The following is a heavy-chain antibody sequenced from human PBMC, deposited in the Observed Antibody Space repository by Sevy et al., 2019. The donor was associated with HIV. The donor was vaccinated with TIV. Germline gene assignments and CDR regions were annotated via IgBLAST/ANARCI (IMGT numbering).Heavy chain of an antibody. CDR2: IKSKTDGERT. Sequence: GGSLRLSCAASGLSFTSAWMSWVRQAPGKGLEWVGRIKSKTDGERTDYPAPVRGRFTISRDDSKKMLYLQMNSLETEDTAVYYCNTTLSTAHYMVVWGQGTTVTVSS. CDR3: NTTLSTAHYMVV. D-gene: IGHD2-2*01. V-gene: IGHV3-15*01. CDR1: GLSFTSAW. J-gene: IGHJ6*02.